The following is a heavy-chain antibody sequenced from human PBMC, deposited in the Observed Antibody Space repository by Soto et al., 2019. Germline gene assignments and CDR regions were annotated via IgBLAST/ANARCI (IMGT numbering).Heavy chain of an antibody. J-gene: IGHJ4*02. CDR1: GGSTSRDNY. CDR3: ARAGGESPHGLYYFDS. Sequence: SETLCLTCTVSGGSTSRDNYWSWIRQPPGKGLEWIGHIYYSGNTDYNPSLKSRLAISIDTSKNQFSLKLSSVTAADTAVYFCARAGGESPHGLYYFDSWGQGFLVTVSS. D-gene: IGHD3-16*01. V-gene: IGHV4-30-4*01. CDR2: IYYSGNT.